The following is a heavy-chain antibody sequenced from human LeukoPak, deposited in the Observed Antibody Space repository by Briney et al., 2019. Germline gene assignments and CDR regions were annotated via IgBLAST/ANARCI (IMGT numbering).Heavy chain of an antibody. CDR1: GFTLSNYW. Sequence: PGGSLRLSCEASGFTLSNYWMTWVRQAPGKGLEWIGRIYTSGSTNYNASLKSRVSMSVDTSKNQFSLKLSSVTAADTAMYYCARHGGGGESYPRVFDYWGRGNLVTVSS. CDR3: ARHGGGGESYPRVFDY. D-gene: IGHD1-26*01. V-gene: IGHV4-59*10. J-gene: IGHJ4*02. CDR2: IYTSGST.